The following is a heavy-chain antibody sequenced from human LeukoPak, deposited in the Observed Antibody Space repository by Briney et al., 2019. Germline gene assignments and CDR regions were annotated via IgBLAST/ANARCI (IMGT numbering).Heavy chain of an antibody. J-gene: IGHJ4*02. D-gene: IGHD2-2*01. CDR1: GGSFSGYF. CDR3: ASVGSSTSCVDY. CDR2: IYHSGST. V-gene: IGHV4-34*01. Sequence: KPSETLSLTCAVYGGSFSGYFWSWIRQPPGKGLEWIGEIYHSGSTNYNPSLKSRVTISVDKSKNQFSLKLSSVTAADTAVYYCASVGSSTSCVDYWGQGTLVTVSS.